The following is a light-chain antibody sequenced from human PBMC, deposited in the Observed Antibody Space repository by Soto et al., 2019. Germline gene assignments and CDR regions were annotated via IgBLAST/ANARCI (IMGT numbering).Light chain of an antibody. J-gene: IGLJ3*02. V-gene: IGLV1-44*01. CDR2: SND. Sequence: QSVLTQPPSASGTPGQTITISCSGSSSNIGSKTVNWYHQLPGTAPKLLIYSNDQRPSGVPDRFSGSKSGTSASLAITGLQSEDEADYYCASWDDSLIGVVFGGGTKLTVL. CDR3: ASWDDSLIGVV. CDR1: SSNIGSKT.